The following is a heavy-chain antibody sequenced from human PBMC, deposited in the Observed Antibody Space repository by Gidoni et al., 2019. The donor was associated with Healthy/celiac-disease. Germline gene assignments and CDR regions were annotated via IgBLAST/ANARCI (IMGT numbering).Heavy chain of an antibody. V-gene: IGHV4-61*01. J-gene: IGHJ4*02. CDR1: GGSVSSGSYS. Sequence: QVQLQESGPGLVSPSETLSLTCTVSGGSVSSGSYSWSWIRQPPGKGLEWIGYSYYRGSTNYNPSLTSRVTISVDTSKNQFSLKRSSVTAADTAVYYCAREGSGSYVDYWGQGTLVTVSS. CDR2: SYYRGST. D-gene: IGHD1-26*01. CDR3: AREGSGSYVDY.